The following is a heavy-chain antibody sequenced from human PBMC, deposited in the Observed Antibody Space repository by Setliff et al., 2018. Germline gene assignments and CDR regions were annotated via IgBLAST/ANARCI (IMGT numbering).Heavy chain of an antibody. V-gene: IGHV4-4*07. D-gene: IGHD3-3*01. CDR3: ARMSGFQYIDV. J-gene: IGHJ6*03. CDR1: GGSISGYY. CDR2: MYGNS. Sequence: PSETLSLTCTVSGGSISGYYWTWIRQPAGKGLEWIGRMYGNSNYNPSLKSRVTMSIDTSKNKFSLKLSSVTAADTAVYYCARMSGFQYIDVWGKGTTVTVSS.